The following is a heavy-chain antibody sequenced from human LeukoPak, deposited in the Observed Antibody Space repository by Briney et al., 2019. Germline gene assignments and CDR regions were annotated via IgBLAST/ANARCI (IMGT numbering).Heavy chain of an antibody. CDR1: DDSFSSHY. Sequence: SETLSLTCAVSDDSFSSHYWTWIRQPPGKGLEWIGYISHIGSTNYNPSLKSRVTISVDTSKNQFSLKLTSVTAADTAVYYCARDRISINALDMWGQGTMVTVSS. CDR3: ARDRISINALDM. D-gene: IGHD1-14*01. J-gene: IGHJ3*02. CDR2: ISHIGST. V-gene: IGHV4-59*11.